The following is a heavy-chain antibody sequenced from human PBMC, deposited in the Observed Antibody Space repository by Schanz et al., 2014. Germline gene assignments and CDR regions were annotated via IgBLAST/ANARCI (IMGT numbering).Heavy chain of an antibody. Sequence: QVQLQQWGAGLLKPSETLSLTCAVFGGSFSGYYWSWIRQPPGKGLEWIGEINHSGSTNYNPSLMGRVSISIDASQNQFSLKMTSVTAADTAIYYCAIPRGSYAPNWSEARYFQHWGQGSLVTVSS. J-gene: IGHJ1*01. CDR3: AIPRGSYAPNWSEARYFQH. V-gene: IGHV4-34*01. CDR1: GGSFSGYY. CDR2: INHSGST. D-gene: IGHD1-1*01.